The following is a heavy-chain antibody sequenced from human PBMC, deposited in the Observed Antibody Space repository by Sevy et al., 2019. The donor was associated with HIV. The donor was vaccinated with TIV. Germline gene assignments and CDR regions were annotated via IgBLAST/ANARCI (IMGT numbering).Heavy chain of an antibody. D-gene: IGHD1-26*01. Sequence: GGSLRLSCAASGFTFSSYSMNWVRQAPGKGLEWVSYISSSSSTIYYADSVKGRFTISRDNAKNSLYLQMNSLRDEDTAVYYCARLDTGIVGATTEGAFDIWGQGTMVTVS. CDR1: GFTFSSYS. V-gene: IGHV3-48*02. CDR2: ISSSSSTI. CDR3: ARLDTGIVGATTEGAFDI. J-gene: IGHJ3*02.